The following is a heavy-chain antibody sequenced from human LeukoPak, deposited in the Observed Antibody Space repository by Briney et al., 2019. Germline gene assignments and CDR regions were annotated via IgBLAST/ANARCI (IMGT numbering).Heavy chain of an antibody. CDR2: LNEDGSKR. J-gene: IGHJ4*02. V-gene: IGHV3-7*01. CDR3: ARDGRDGFIDY. CDR1: GFTVSSNY. Sequence: HPGGSLRLSCAASGFTVSSNYMSWVRQAPGKGLEWVANLNEDGSKRYYVASVKGRFTISRDNAKNSLYLQMDSLTVEDTATYYCARDGRDGFIDYWGQGTLVTVSS. D-gene: IGHD5-24*01.